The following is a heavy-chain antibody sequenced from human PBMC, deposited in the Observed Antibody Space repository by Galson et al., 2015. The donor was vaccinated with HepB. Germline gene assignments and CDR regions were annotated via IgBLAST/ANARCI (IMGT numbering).Heavy chain of an antibody. D-gene: IGHD2-21*02. Sequence: SVKVSCKASGGTFSSYAISWVRQAPGQGLEWMGGIIPIFGTANYAQKFQGRVTITADESTSTAYMELSSLRSEDTAVYYCARVREEGDFIDYWGQGTLVTVSS. CDR2: IIPIFGTA. V-gene: IGHV1-69*13. J-gene: IGHJ4*02. CDR3: ARVREEGDFIDY. CDR1: GGTFSSYA.